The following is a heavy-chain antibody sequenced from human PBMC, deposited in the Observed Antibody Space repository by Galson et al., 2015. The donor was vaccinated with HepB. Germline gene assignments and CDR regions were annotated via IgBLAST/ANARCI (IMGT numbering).Heavy chain of an antibody. V-gene: IGHV1-8*01. J-gene: IGHJ6*03. Sequence: SVKVSCKASGYTFTSYDINWVRQATGQGLEWMGWMNPNSGNTGYAQKFQGRVTMTRNTSISTAYMELSSLRSEDTAVYYCAREGGNSFPYYYYYMDVWGKGTTVTVSS. CDR3: AREGGNSFPYYYYYMDV. CDR1: GYTFTSYD. D-gene: IGHD4-23*01. CDR2: MNPNSGNT.